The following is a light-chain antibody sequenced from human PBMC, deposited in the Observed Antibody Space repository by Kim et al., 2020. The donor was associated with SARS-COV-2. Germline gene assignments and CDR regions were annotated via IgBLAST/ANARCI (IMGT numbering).Light chain of an antibody. CDR1: SLRSYY. CDR3: NSRDSSGNHYV. V-gene: IGLV3-19*01. CDR2: GKN. Sequence: LGQKVRIKCQGNSLRSYYASWYQQKPGQAPVLVIYGKNNRPSGIPDRFSGSSSGNTASLTITGAQAEDEADYYCNSRDSSGNHYVFGTGTKVTVL. J-gene: IGLJ1*01.